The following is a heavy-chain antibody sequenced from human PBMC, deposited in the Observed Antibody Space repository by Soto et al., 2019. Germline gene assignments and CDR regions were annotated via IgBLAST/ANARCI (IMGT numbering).Heavy chain of an antibody. J-gene: IGHJ5*02. CDR2: IYYSGST. Sequence: SETLSLTCTVSGGSISSSSYYWGWIRQPPGKGLEWIGSIYYSGSTYYNPSLKSRVTISVDTSKNQFSLKLSSVTAADTAVYYCASEGATRPNWFDPWGQGTLVTVSS. D-gene: IGHD1-26*01. CDR1: GGSISSSSYY. V-gene: IGHV4-39*01. CDR3: ASEGATRPNWFDP.